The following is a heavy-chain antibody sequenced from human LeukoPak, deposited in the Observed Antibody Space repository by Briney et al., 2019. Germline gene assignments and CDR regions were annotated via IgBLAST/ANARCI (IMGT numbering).Heavy chain of an antibody. Sequence: ASVKVSCKASGGTFSSYAISWVRQAPGQGLEWMGIINPDSGSTSYAQKFQGRVTMTRDTSTSTVYMELSRLRSEDTAVYYCARSKDYGGNEKYYYYMDVWGKGTTVTVSS. D-gene: IGHD4-23*01. CDR2: INPDSGST. J-gene: IGHJ6*03. V-gene: IGHV1-46*01. CDR3: ARSKDYGGNEKYYYYMDV. CDR1: GGTFSSYA.